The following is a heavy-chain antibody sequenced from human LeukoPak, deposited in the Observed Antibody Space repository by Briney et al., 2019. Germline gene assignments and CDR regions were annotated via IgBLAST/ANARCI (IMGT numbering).Heavy chain of an antibody. J-gene: IGHJ4*02. CDR1: GGSISSYY. CDR2: IYYSGST. Sequence: SETLSLTCTVSGGSISSYYWSWIRQPPGKGLEWIGYIYYSGSTNYNPSLKSRVTISVDTSKNQFSLKLSSVTAADTAVYYCARVLAIDYDSSGYPLYYFDYWGQGTLVTVSS. CDR3: ARVLAIDYDSSGYPLYYFDY. V-gene: IGHV4-59*01. D-gene: IGHD3-22*01.